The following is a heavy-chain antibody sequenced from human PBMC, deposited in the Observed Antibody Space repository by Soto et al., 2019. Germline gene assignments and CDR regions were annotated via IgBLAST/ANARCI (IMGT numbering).Heavy chain of an antibody. J-gene: IGHJ4*02. V-gene: IGHV4-34*01. CDR2: INHSGGT. D-gene: IGHD2-15*01. Sequence: PSWSLDLTCAVYGGTVNIYYVGGIRQPPGKGLEWIGEINHSGGTSYNPSLKSRVTISVDTSKSQFSLKLTSVTAADRAVYYCARGSVDPVDCRRVYDYWGQPPPVPGFS. CDR1: GGTVNIYY. CDR3: ARGSVDPVDCRRVYDY.